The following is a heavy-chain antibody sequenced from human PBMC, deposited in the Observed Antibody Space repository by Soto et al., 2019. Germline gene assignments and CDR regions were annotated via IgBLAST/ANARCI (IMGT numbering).Heavy chain of an antibody. V-gene: IGHV3-30*18. J-gene: IGHJ4*02. CDR3: AKDSRREAQQLDFDY. CDR2: ISYDGSNK. D-gene: IGHD6-13*01. Sequence: QVQLVESGGGGVQPGRSLRLSCAASGFTFSSYGMHWVRQAPGKGLEWVAVISYDGSNKYYADSVKGRFTISRDNSKNTLYLQMNSLRAEDTAVYYCAKDSRREAQQLDFDYWGQGTLVTVSS. CDR1: GFTFSSYG.